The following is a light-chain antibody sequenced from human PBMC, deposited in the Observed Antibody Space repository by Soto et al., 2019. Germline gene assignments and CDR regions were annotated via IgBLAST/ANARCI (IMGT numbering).Light chain of an antibody. CDR1: SSDIGGSKY. Sequence: QSVLTQPASVSGSPGQSIIISCTGTSSDIGGSKYVTWYQPPPGRAPRIIIYDVSDRPSGVSIRFSGSKSGTTAYLTISGLQAEDEADYYCGSYTTFNSLVFGGGTKVTVL. V-gene: IGLV2-14*01. CDR2: DVS. J-gene: IGLJ3*02. CDR3: GSYTTFNSLV.